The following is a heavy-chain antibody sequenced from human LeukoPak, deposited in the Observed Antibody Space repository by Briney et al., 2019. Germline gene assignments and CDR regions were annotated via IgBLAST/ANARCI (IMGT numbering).Heavy chain of an antibody. CDR2: IFHSGTT. J-gene: IGHJ6*03. CDR1: GGSISPYY. CDR3: ARGGYYYLDV. Sequence: SETLSLTCTMSGGSISPYYWSWIRQPPGKGLEWVAYIFHSGTTKYNPSLKSRVAISLDTPKSQFSLRLHSVTAADTAVYYCARGGYYYLDVWGRGTTVTVSS. V-gene: IGHV4-59*01.